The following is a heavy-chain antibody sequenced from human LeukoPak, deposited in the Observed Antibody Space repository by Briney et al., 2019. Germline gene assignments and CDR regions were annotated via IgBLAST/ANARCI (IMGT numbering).Heavy chain of an antibody. D-gene: IGHD4-17*01. Sequence: GGSLRLSCAASGFTFSSYGMHRVRQAPGKGLEWVAVISYDGSNKYYADSVKGRFTISRDNSKNTLYLQMNSLRAEDTAVYYCAKDQLTVTTTYYFDYWGQGTLVTVSS. CDR3: AKDQLTVTTTYYFDY. V-gene: IGHV3-30*18. J-gene: IGHJ4*02. CDR1: GFTFSSYG. CDR2: ISYDGSNK.